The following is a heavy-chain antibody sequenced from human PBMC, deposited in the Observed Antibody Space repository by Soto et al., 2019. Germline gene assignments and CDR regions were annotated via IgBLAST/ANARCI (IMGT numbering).Heavy chain of an antibody. J-gene: IGHJ5*02. CDR2: IYYSGST. CDR3: ARVNVVVVAATVWFDP. CDR1: GGSVSSGSYY. V-gene: IGHV4-61*01. Sequence: QVQLQESGPGLVKPSETLSLTCTVSGGSVSSGSYYWSWIRQPPGKGLEWIGYIYYSGSTNYNPPLKSRVTRSVDTSKNQFSLKLSSVTAADTAVYYCARVNVVVVAATVWFDPWGQGTLVTVSS. D-gene: IGHD2-15*01.